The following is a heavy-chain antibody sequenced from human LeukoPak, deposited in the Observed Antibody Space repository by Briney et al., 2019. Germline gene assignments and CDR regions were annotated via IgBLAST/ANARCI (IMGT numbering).Heavy chain of an antibody. D-gene: IGHD4-17*01. V-gene: IGHV3-21*01. Sequence: GGSLRLSCAASGFTFSSYSMNWVRPAPGKGLEWVSSISSSSSYIYYADSVKGRFTISRDNAKNSLYLQMNSLRAEDTAVYYCAREILRVTTDYWGQGTLVTVSS. CDR2: ISSSSSYI. J-gene: IGHJ4*02. CDR3: AREILRVTTDY. CDR1: GFTFSSYS.